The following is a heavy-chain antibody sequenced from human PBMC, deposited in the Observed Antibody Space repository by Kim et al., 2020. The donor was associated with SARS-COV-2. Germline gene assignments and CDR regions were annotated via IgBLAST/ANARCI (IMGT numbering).Heavy chain of an antibody. CDR1: GYTFTSYY. CDR2: MNPSGGNT. CDR3: ARGSHTRINMSYDSGCYPGF. Sequence: ASVKVSCKASGYTFTSYYMHWVRQAPGQGLEWMGMMNPSGGNTRYAQKFQGRVTMTRDTSTSTAYMELSSLRSADTAVYYCARGSHTRINMSYDSGCYPGFWGQGTLVTVSS. J-gene: IGHJ4*02. D-gene: IGHD3-10*01. V-gene: IGHV1-46*03.